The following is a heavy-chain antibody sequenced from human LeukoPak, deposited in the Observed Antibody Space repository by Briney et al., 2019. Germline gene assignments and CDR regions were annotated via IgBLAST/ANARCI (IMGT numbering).Heavy chain of an antibody. CDR1: GFTLSSYA. V-gene: IGHV3-30-3*01. CDR3: ARDNRRFGSRGPFDY. CDR2: ISYDGSNK. Sequence: PGGSLRLSCAASGFTLSSYAMHWVRQAPGKGLEWVAVISYDGSNKYYADSVKGRFTISRDNSKNTLYLQMNSLRAEDTAVYYCARDNRRFGSRGPFDYWGQGTLVTVSS. J-gene: IGHJ4*02. D-gene: IGHD3-10*01.